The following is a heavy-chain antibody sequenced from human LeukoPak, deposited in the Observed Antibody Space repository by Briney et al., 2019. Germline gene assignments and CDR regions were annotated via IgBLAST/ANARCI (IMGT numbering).Heavy chain of an antibody. CDR1: GGSINTYY. V-gene: IGHV4-59*01. D-gene: IGHD3-22*01. CDR2: ISQSAGT. CDR3: ATGGDTSGYFYYFDS. Sequence: SETLSLTCTVSGGSINTYYWNWIRQPLGKGLEWIGYISQSAGTNYNPSLKSRVTISMDTSKNQFSLKLTSVSAADTAVHYCATGGDTSGYFYYFDSWAQGTLVTVSS. J-gene: IGHJ4*02.